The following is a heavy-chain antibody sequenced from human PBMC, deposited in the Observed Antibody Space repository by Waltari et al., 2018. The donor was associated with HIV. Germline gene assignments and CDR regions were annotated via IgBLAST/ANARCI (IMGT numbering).Heavy chain of an antibody. CDR3: ARETRDCTGGVCLFDY. J-gene: IGHJ4*02. CDR1: GGSFSGYY. CDR2: INHSGST. Sequence: QVQLQQWGAGLLKPSETLSLTCAVYGGSFSGYYWSWIRQPPGKGLEWIGEINHSGSTNYNPSLKSRVTISVDTSKNQFSLKLSSVTAADTAVYYCARETRDCTGGVCLFDYWGQGTLVTVSS. D-gene: IGHD2-8*02. V-gene: IGHV4-34*01.